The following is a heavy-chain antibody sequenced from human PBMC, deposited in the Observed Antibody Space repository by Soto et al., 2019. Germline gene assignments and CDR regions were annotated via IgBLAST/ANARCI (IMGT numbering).Heavy chain of an antibody. D-gene: IGHD3-3*01. CDR3: ARWSYLDY. CDR1: GFSFGSYA. CDR2: ISGSDGKT. J-gene: IGHJ4*02. Sequence: GGSLRLSCAASGFSFGSYALSWVRQAPGKGLEWVSTISGSDGKTFYADSLKGRFSISRDTSQSTLYLQMNSLRADDTAMYYCARWSYLDYWGQGTRVTVSS. V-gene: IGHV3-23*01.